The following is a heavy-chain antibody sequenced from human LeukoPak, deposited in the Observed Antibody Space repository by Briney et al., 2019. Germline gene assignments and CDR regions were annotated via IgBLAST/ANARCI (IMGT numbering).Heavy chain of an antibody. CDR3: ARDRWGSFDI. CDR2: IASDGSST. D-gene: IGHD4-23*01. CDR1: GFTFSSYW. J-gene: IGHJ3*02. Sequence: GGSLRLSCAASGFTFSSYWMNWVRQAPGKGLVWVSRIASDGSSTTYADSVKGRFSISRDNAKNTLYLQMDSLRAEDTAVYYCARDRWGSFDIWGQGTMVTVSS. V-gene: IGHV3-74*01.